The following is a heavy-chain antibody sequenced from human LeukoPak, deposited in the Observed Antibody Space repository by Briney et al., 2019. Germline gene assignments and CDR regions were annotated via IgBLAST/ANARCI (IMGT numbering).Heavy chain of an antibody. CDR1: GYTFTSYD. D-gene: IGHD2-15*01. J-gene: IGHJ3*02. CDR3: ARIPLTYCSGGSCLTHAFDI. V-gene: IGHV1-8*03. CDR2: MNPNSGNT. Sequence: ASVKVSCKASGYTFTSYDINWVRQATGQGLEWMGWMNPNSGNTGYAQKFQGRATITRNTSISTAYMELSSLRSEDTAVYYCARIPLTYCSGGSCLTHAFDIWGQGTMVTVSS.